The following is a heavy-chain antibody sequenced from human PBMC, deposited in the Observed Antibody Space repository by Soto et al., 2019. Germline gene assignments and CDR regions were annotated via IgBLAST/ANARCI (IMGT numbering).Heavy chain of an antibody. Sequence: QVQLVESGGGVLQPGRSLRLSCAASGFTFSSYGMHWVRLAPGKGLEWVANIWFDGSNKHYVDSVKGRFTISRDNSKNXLYLQMNSLRAEDTAVYYCARDPGDYSKKGGYFDYWGQGTLVTVSS. CDR3: ARDPGDYSKKGGYFDY. J-gene: IGHJ4*02. V-gene: IGHV3-33*01. CDR1: GFTFSSYG. CDR2: IWFDGSNK. D-gene: IGHD4-4*01.